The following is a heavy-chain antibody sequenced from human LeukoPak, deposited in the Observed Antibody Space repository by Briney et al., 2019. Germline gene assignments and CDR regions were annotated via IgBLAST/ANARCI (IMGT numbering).Heavy chain of an antibody. CDR2: IRSKANSYAT. Sequence: GGSLRLSCAASGFTFSGSAMHWVRQASGKGLEWVGRIRSKANSYATAYAASVKGRFTISRDDSKNTAYLQMNSLRAEDTAVYYCARDSSRGGSPYFDYWGQGTLVTVSS. D-gene: IGHD3-16*01. V-gene: IGHV3-73*01. CDR3: ARDSSRGGSPYFDY. J-gene: IGHJ4*02. CDR1: GFTFSGSA.